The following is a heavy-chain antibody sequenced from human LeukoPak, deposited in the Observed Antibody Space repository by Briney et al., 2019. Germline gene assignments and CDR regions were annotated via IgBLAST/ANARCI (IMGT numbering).Heavy chain of an antibody. D-gene: IGHD3-22*01. CDR1: GGSISSGGYY. CDR2: IYYSGST. V-gene: IGHV4-31*03. J-gene: IGHJ4*02. CDR3: ARESESYYYDSSGYFFDY. Sequence: PSETLSLTCTVSGGSISSGGYYRSWIRQHPGKGLEWIGYIYYSGSTYYNPSLKSRVTISVDTSKNQFSLKLSSVTAADTAVYYCARESESYYYDSSGYFFDYWGQGTLVTVSS.